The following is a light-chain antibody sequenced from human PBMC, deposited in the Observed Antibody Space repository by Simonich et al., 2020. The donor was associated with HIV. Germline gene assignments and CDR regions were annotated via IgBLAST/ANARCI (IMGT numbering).Light chain of an antibody. CDR2: EGS. V-gene: IGLV2-23*01. CDR3: CSYAGSNIVV. J-gene: IGLJ2*01. Sequence: QSALTQPASVSGSPGQSITISCTGTRSDVGSYNLGSWYQQHPGKATQIMIYEGSKLPSGVSNLFSGSKSGNTASLTISGLQAEDEADYYCCSYAGSNIVVFGGGTKLTVL. CDR1: RSDVGSYNL.